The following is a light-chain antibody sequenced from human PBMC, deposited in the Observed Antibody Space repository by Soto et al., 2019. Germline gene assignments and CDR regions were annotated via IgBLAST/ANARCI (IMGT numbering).Light chain of an antibody. CDR3: PQYGSSPWT. Sequence: EIVLTQSPGTLSLSPGERATLSCRASQSVSSSYLAWYQQKPGQAPRLLIYGASSRATGIPDRFSGSGSGTDFTLTLSRLEPEDFAVYYCPQYGSSPWTFVQGTKVEIK. CDR2: GAS. J-gene: IGKJ1*01. V-gene: IGKV3-20*01. CDR1: QSVSSSY.